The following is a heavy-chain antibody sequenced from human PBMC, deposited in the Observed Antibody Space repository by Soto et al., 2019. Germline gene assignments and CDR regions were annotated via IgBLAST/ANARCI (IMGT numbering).Heavy chain of an antibody. CDR1: GGSISSSSYY. Sequence: SETLSLTCTVSGGSISSSSYYWGWIRQPPGKGLEWIGSIYYSGSTYYNPSLKSRVTISVDTSKNQFSLKLSSVTAADTAVYYCARVLAEPDGPPNWIDPSGQATLVTVSS. V-gene: IGHV4-39*01. CDR3: ARVLAEPDGPPNWIDP. CDR2: IYYSGST. J-gene: IGHJ5*02.